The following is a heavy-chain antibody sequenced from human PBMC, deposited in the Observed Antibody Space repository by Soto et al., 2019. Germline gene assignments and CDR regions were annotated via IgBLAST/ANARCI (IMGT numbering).Heavy chain of an antibody. CDR3: ASGGIVGATTDAFDI. CDR1: GYSFTSYW. CDR2: IYPGDSDT. J-gene: IGHJ3*02. V-gene: IGHV5-51*01. D-gene: IGHD1-26*01. Sequence: GESLKISCKGSGYSFTSYWIGWVRQMPGKGLEWMGIIYPGDSDTRYSPSFQGQVTISADKSISTAYLQWSSLKASDTAMYYCASGGIVGATTDAFDIWGQGTMVTVSS.